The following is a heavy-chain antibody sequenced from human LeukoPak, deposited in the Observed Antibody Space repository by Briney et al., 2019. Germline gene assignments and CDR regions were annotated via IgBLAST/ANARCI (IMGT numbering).Heavy chain of an antibody. CDR3: ARSRGGSYYLDY. CDR1: GFTFNSYS. Sequence: GGSLRLSCAASGFTFNSYSMNWVRQAPGKGLEWVSSISSSSSYIYYADSMKGRFTISRDNAKNSLYLQMNSLRAEDTAVYYCARSRGGSYYLDYWGQGTLVTVSS. CDR2: ISSSSSYI. D-gene: IGHD2-15*01. V-gene: IGHV3-21*01. J-gene: IGHJ4*02.